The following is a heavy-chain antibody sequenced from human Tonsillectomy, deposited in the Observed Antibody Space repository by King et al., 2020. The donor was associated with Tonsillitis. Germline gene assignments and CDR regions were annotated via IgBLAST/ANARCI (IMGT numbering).Heavy chain of an antibody. CDR1: GFTFSNYA. D-gene: IGHD2-21*01. CDR2: ISAYNGNT. Sequence: QLVQSGAEVKKPGASVQVSCKASGFTFSNYAFSWVRQAPGQGLEWMGWISAYNGNTNYAQKLQGRVTMTTDTSTSTAYMELRSLKSDDTAIYYCARDGDTNYYYYGMDVWGQGTTVTVSS. V-gene: IGHV1-18*04. J-gene: IGHJ6*02. CDR3: ARDGDTNYYYYGMDV.